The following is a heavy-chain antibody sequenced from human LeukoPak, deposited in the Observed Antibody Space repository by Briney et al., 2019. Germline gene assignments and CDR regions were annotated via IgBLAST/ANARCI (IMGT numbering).Heavy chain of an antibody. Sequence: PGGSLRLSCAASGFNFSSYWMSWVRQAPGKGLEWVANIKQDGSEKYYVDSVKGRFTISRDNAKNSLYLQMNSLRAEDTAVYYCARGQWLALGYMDVWGKGTTVTVSS. V-gene: IGHV3-7*02. CDR1: GFNFSSYW. J-gene: IGHJ6*03. CDR2: IKQDGSEK. CDR3: ARGQWLALGYMDV. D-gene: IGHD6-19*01.